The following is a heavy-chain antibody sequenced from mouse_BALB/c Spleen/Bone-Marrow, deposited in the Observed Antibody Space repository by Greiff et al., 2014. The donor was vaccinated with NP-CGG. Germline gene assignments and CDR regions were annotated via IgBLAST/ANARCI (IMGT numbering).Heavy chain of an antibody. V-gene: IGHV1-7*01. CDR1: GYTFTSSW. CDR2: INPSTAYA. Sequence: QVQLQQSGAELAKPGASVKMSCKASGYTFTSSWMHWIQQRPGQGLEWIGYINPSTAYAEYNQKFKDKATLTADKSSSTAYMQLSSLTSEDSAVYYCAREEKLGRDYFDYWGQGTTLTVPS. D-gene: IGHD4-1*01. J-gene: IGHJ2*01. CDR3: AREEKLGRDYFDY.